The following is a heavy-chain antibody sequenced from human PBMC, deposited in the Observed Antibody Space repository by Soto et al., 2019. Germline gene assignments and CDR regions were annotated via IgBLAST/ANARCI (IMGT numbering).Heavy chain of an antibody. CDR3: ARAGGTTVTGLWHFDS. CDR1: GFTFNTYS. Sequence: QVQLEESGGGVGQPGRSLRLACEASGFTFNTYSMHWVRQPPGKGLEWLAAIWYDGTQKYYADSVKGRFINSRDNSKKTLYLEMNSLRAEDTAVYYCARAGGTTVTGLWHFDSWGQGTLVTVSS. V-gene: IGHV3-33*01. CDR2: IWYDGTQK. J-gene: IGHJ4*02. D-gene: IGHD4-17*01.